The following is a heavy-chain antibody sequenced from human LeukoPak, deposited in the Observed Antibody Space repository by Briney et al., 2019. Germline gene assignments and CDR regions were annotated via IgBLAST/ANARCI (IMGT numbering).Heavy chain of an antibody. Sequence: ASVKVSCKASGYTFTSYGISWVRQAPGQGLEWMGWISAYNGNTNYAQKLQGRVTMTTDTSTSTAYMELRSLRSDDTAVYYCARDARAARYGVPSKTLNWFDPWGQGTLVTVSS. CDR2: ISAYNGNT. V-gene: IGHV1-18*01. J-gene: IGHJ5*02. D-gene: IGHD6-6*01. CDR1: GYTFTSYG. CDR3: ARDARAARYGVPSKTLNWFDP.